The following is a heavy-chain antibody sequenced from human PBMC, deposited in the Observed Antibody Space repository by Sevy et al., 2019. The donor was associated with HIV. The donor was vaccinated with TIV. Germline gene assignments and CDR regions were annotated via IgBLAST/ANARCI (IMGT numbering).Heavy chain of an antibody. CDR3: AKDPYYDSSGQTQDWYSDL. J-gene: IGHJ2*01. CDR1: GFTFSSYA. CDR2: ISGTGGST. D-gene: IGHD3-22*01. V-gene: IGHV3-23*01. Sequence: GGSLRLSCPASGFTFSSYAMSWVRQAPGKGLEWVSAISGTGGSTYYADSVKGRFTISRDNSKNTLYLQMNSLRAEDTAVYYCAKDPYYDSSGQTQDWYSDLWGRGTLVTVSS.